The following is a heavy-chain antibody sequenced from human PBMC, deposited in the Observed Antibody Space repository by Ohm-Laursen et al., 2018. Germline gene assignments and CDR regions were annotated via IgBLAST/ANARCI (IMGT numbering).Heavy chain of an antibody. CDR2: ISSSSTTI. V-gene: IGHV3-11*01. J-gene: IGHJ4*02. CDR1: GFTFSDYS. D-gene: IGHD3-10*01. CDR3: ARDSSGSGGDSDY. Sequence: SLRLSCTASGFTFSDYSMTWIRQAPGKGLDWVSYISSSSTTIYYADSVKGRFTISRDNAKNSLYLQMNSLRAEDTAVYDCARDSSGSGGDSDYWGQGTLVTVSS.